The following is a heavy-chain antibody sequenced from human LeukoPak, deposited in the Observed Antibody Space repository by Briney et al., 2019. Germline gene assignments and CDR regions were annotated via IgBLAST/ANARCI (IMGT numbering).Heavy chain of an antibody. CDR1: GFTFSSYW. CDR2: MNIDGSEK. D-gene: IGHD1-26*01. CDR3: ARDPVEWELLLDY. Sequence: PGGSLRLSCAASGFTFSSYWMGWVRHAPGKRLEWVANMNIDGSEKYYADSAKGRFTISRDNARNSVYLQMNSLRVEDTAVYYCARDPVEWELLLDYWGQGTLVTVSS. V-gene: IGHV3-7*01. J-gene: IGHJ4*02.